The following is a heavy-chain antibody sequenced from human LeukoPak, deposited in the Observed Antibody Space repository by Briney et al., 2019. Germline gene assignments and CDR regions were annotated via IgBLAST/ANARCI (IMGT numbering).Heavy chain of an antibody. CDR2: INPSGGRT. Sequence: ASVKVSCKASGYTFTRYYMHWVRQAPGQGLEWMGIINPSGGRTNYAQKFQGRVTMTSDTSTSTFYKELSSLRSEDTAVYYCARDVYWGQGTLVTVSS. J-gene: IGHJ4*02. CDR3: ARDVY. V-gene: IGHV1-46*01. CDR1: GYTFTRYY.